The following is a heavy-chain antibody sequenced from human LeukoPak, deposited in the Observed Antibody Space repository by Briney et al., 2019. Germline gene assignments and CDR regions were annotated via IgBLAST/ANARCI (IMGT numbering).Heavy chain of an antibody. CDR1: GASISDYY. CDR2: VY. V-gene: IGHV4-59*08. Sequence: SETLSLTYTVSGASISDYYWSWIRQSPGMGLEWIGYVYNPSLKSRVTISVDTSKNQFSLKLSSVTAADTAVYYCAGGLGAFDIWGQGTMVTVSS. D-gene: IGHD3-16*01. CDR3: AGGLGAFDI. J-gene: IGHJ3*02.